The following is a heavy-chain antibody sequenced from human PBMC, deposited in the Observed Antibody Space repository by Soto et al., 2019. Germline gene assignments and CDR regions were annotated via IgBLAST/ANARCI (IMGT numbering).Heavy chain of an antibody. CDR3: AKDMSYYDSSGYLPTTDY. CDR2: ISGSGGST. V-gene: IGHV3-23*01. J-gene: IGHJ4*02. Sequence: GGSLRLSCAASGFTFSSYAMSWVRQAPGKGLEWVSAISGSGGSTYYADSVKGRFTISRDNSKNTLYLQMNSLRAEDTAVYYCAKDMSYYDSSGYLPTTDYWGQGTLVTVSS. D-gene: IGHD3-22*01. CDR1: GFTFSSYA.